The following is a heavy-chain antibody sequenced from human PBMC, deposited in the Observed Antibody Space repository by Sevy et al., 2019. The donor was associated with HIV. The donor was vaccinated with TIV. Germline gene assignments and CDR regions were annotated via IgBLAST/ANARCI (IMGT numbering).Heavy chain of an antibody. V-gene: IGHV4-59*13. Sequence: SEALSLTCTVSGGSISSYYWSWIRQPPGKGLEWIGYIYYSGSTNYNPCLKSRVTISVDTSKNQFSLKLTSVTAADTAVYYCARDPGIAVAGEYYFDYWGQGTLVTVSS. CDR1: GGSISSYY. CDR2: IYYSGST. J-gene: IGHJ4*02. CDR3: ARDPGIAVAGEYYFDY. D-gene: IGHD6-19*01.